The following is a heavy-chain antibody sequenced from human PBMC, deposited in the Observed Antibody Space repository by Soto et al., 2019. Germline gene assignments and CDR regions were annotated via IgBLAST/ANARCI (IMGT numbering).Heavy chain of an antibody. CDR3: ARGFDIVVVPAATNYYYYGVDV. Sequence: ASVKVSCKASGYTFTSYGISWVRQAPGQGLEWMGWISAYNGNTNYAQKLQGRVTMTTDTSTSTAYMELRSLRSDDTAVYYCARGFDIVVVPAATNYYYYGVDVWGQGTTVTVSS. CDR1: GYTFTSYG. J-gene: IGHJ6*02. CDR2: ISAYNGNT. D-gene: IGHD2-2*01. V-gene: IGHV1-18*01.